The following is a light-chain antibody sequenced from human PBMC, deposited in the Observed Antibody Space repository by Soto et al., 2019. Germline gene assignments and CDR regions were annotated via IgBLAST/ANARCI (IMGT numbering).Light chain of an antibody. Sequence: DIVMTQSPLSLAVSPGEPASISCRSSQSLLHRNGYSSLDWYLQKPGQSPRLLIYLASTRASGVPDKFSASGSGTVFTLKISRVEAEDVGIYYCMQALQTPYSFGQGTKLEI. J-gene: IGKJ2*01. CDR3: MQALQTPYS. V-gene: IGKV2-28*01. CDR1: QSLLHRNGYSS. CDR2: LAS.